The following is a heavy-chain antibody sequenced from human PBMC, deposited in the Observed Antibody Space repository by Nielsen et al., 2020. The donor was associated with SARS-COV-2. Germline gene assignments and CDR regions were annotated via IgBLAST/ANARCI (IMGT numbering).Heavy chain of an antibody. V-gene: IGHV4-39*01. CDR1: GGSIINNRYY. Sequence: SETLSLTCTVSGGSIINNRYYWGWVRQPPGKGLEWIGSIYYDGNTYYNVSLKSRVSISVDTSKNQFSLKLNSLTAADTAVYFCATQLVVPAPKEFHHWGQGTLVTVSS. CDR3: ATQLVVPAPKEFHH. CDR2: IYYDGNT. D-gene: IGHD2-2*01. J-gene: IGHJ4*02.